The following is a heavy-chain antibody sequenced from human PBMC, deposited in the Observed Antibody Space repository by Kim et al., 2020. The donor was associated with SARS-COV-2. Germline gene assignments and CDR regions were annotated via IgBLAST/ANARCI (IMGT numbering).Heavy chain of an antibody. J-gene: IGHJ5*02. CDR2: MNRDGSEK. V-gene: IGHV3-7*01. Sequence: LSLTCATSGFTFGDFWMNWVRQAPGKGPEWVANMNRDGSEKYYVDSVKGRFTIFRDNARNSLHLQMVSLRAEDTALYFCARSGDDSAYRSMNHWGQGTLVTVSS. CDR3: ARSGDDSAYRSMNH. CDR1: GFTFGDFW. D-gene: IGHD3-16*01.